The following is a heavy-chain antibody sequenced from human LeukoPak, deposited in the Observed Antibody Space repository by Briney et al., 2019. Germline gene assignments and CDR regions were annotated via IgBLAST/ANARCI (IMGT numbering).Heavy chain of an antibody. CDR2: VYYSGRT. CDR1: GASVSSDEYY. CDR3: VREASTSYYDSSGYYRQTEIFDV. D-gene: IGHD3-22*01. Sequence: PSETLSLTCTVSGASVSSDEYYWHWIRKSPGKGLEWIGFVYYSGRTKYNPSLKSRVTISIDKSRNQVSLKLASVTAADTAMYFCVREASTSYYDSSGYYRQTEIFDVWGQGTMVVVSS. J-gene: IGHJ3*01. V-gene: IGHV4-61*08.